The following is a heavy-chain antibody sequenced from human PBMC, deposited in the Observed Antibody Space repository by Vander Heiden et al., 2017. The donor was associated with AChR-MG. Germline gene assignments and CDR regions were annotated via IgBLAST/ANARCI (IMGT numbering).Heavy chain of an antibody. J-gene: IGHJ4*02. CDR2: ISWNSGSI. Sequence: EVQLVESGGGLVQPGRSLRLSCAASGFTFDDYAMHWVRQAPGKGLEWVSGISWNSGSIGYADSVKGRFTISRDNAKNSLYLQMNSLRAEDTALYYCARGTLYYFDYWGQGTLVTVSS. V-gene: IGHV3-9*01. CDR1: GFTFDDYA. CDR3: ARGTLYYFDY.